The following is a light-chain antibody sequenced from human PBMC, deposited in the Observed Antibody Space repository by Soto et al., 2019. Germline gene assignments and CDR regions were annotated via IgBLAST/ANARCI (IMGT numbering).Light chain of an antibody. V-gene: IGLV2-8*02. CDR1: SSDVGGYNY. Sequence: QSVLTQPPSASRSPGQSVTISCTGTSSDVGGYNYVSWYQQHPGKAPKLMISEVSKRPSGVPDRFSGSKSGNTASLTVSGLQDEDEADYYCSSFAGNNNLVFGGGTKLTVL. CDR2: EVS. J-gene: IGLJ2*01. CDR3: SSFAGNNNLV.